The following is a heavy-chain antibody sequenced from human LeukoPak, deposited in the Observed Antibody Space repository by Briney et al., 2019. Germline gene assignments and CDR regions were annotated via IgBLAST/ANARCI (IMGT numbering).Heavy chain of an antibody. V-gene: IGHV3-66*01. J-gene: IGHJ4*02. CDR3: ARENSGYPTWLDY. CDR2: IYSGGST. CDR1: GFTVSSNY. D-gene: IGHD5-12*01. Sequence: PGGSLRLSCAASGFTVSSNYMSWVRQAPGKGLEWVSVIYSGGSTYYADSVKGRFTISRDNSKNTLYLQMNSLRAEDTAVYYCARENSGYPTWLDYWGQGTLVTVSS.